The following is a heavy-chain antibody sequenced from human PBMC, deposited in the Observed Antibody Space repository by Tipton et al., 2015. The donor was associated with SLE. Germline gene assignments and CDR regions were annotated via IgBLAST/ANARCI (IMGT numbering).Heavy chain of an antibody. V-gene: IGHV4-39*02. Sequence: TLSLTCTVSGGSISTNTHYWAWIRRPPGKGLEWIGAFFYRGSTYYNPSLKSRVTMSGDTSKNVFSLRLSSVTAADTAVYYCASSKAVAGWPNWFDPWGQGTLVTVSS. CDR1: GGSISTNTHY. J-gene: IGHJ5*02. CDR3: ASSKAVAGWPNWFDP. CDR2: FFYRGST. D-gene: IGHD6-19*01.